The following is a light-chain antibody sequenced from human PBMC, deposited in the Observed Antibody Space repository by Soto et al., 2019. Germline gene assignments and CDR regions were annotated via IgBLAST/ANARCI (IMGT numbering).Light chain of an antibody. CDR3: QQYNNWPPWT. CDR2: GAS. CDR1: KSFSTN. V-gene: IGKV3-15*01. Sequence: EIVMTQSPATLSVSPGERATLSCRPSKSFSTNLAWYQQKPGQAPRLLIYGASTRATGIPARFSGSGSGTEFTLTISSLQSEDFAVYYCQQYNNWPPWTFGQGTKVEIK. J-gene: IGKJ1*01.